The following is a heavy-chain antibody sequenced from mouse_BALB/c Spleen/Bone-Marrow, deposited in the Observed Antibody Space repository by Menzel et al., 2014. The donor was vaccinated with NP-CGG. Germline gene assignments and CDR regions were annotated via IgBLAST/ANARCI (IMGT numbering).Heavy chain of an antibody. D-gene: IGHD1-1*01. V-gene: IGHV1-82*01. CDR2: IYPGDGDT. Sequence: VKLMESGPELVKPGASVKISCKASGHAFSSSWMSWVKQRPGQGLEWIGRIYPGDGDTNYNGKFKGKATLTADKSSSTAYMQLSSLTSVDSAVYFCARDYGSSYGGVDYWGQGTTLTVSS. J-gene: IGHJ2*01. CDR3: ARDYGSSYGGVDY. CDR1: GHAFSSSW.